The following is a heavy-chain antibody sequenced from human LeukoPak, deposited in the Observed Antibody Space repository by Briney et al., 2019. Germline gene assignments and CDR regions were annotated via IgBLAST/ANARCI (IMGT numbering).Heavy chain of an antibody. CDR2: IYYSGGT. CDR3: ARGPPYSSGYDGY. V-gene: IGHV4-30-4*01. D-gene: IGHD5-12*01. Sequence: SETLSLTCTVSGGSTSSGDYYWSWIRQPPGKGLEWIGYIYYSGGTYYNPSLKSRVTISVDTSKNQFSLKLSSVTAADTAVYYCARGPPYSSGYDGYWGQGTLVTVSS. J-gene: IGHJ4*02. CDR1: GGSTSSGDYY.